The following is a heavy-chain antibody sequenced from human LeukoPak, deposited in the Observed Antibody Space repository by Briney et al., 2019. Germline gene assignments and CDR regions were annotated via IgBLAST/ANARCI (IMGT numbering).Heavy chain of an antibody. V-gene: IGHV4-30-2*01. J-gene: IGHJ6*02. D-gene: IGHD3-22*01. CDR1: GASISSGGYS. Sequence: PSETLSLTCAVSGASISSGGYSWTWIRQPPGKGLEWIGYIYHSGRTYYNPSLKSRVTISVDRSKSQFSLKLSSVTVADTAVYYCARSLLGYDGSAYYGSGMDVWGQGTTVTVSS. CDR2: IYHSGRT. CDR3: ARSLLGYDGSAYYGSGMDV.